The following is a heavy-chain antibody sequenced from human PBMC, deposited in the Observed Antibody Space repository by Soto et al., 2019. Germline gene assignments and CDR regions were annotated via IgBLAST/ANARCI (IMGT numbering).Heavy chain of an antibody. Sequence: SETLFLTFAVYCGSFRGYYWRWIRQPPGRGLGWIGEINHSGNTNYNPSLKSRVTISVDTSKNQFSPKLSSVTAPDTAVYYCARVGITIFGGGPNFDYWGQGTLVTVSS. D-gene: IGHD3-3*01. J-gene: IGHJ4*02. CDR2: INHSGNT. CDR3: ARVGITIFGGGPNFDY. CDR1: CGSFRGYY. V-gene: IGHV4-34*01.